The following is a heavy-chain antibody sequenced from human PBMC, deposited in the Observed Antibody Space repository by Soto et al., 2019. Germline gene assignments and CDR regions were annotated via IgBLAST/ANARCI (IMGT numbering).Heavy chain of an antibody. CDR3: ARNRYYDSSGYYYTDKYYYYGMDV. Sequence: PWESLKITCKGSRYYFHSYWIGWVRQMPGKGLEWMVIIYPGDSDTRYSPSFQGQVTISADKSISTDYLQWSSLKASDTAMYYCARNRYYDSSGYYYTDKYYYYGMDVWGQGTTVTVAS. CDR2: IYPGDSDT. CDR1: RYYFHSYW. V-gene: IGHV5-51*01. J-gene: IGHJ6*02. D-gene: IGHD3-22*01.